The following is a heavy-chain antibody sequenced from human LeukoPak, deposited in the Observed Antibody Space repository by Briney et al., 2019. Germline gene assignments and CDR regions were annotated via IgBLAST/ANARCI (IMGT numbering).Heavy chain of an antibody. Sequence: ASVKVSCKASGYTFTSYYMHWVRQAPGQGLEWMGIISPSGGSTSYAQKFQGRVTMTRDTSTSTVYMELSSLRSEDTAAYYCARGYHASTVTTPPDYWGQGTLVTVSS. V-gene: IGHV1-46*01. D-gene: IGHD4-17*01. CDR3: ARGYHASTVTTPPDY. CDR1: GYTFTSYY. J-gene: IGHJ4*02. CDR2: ISPSGGST.